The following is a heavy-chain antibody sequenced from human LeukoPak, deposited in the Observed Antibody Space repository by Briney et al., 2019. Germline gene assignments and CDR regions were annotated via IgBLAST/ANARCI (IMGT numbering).Heavy chain of an antibody. D-gene: IGHD6-6*01. CDR3: ARGTGRYSSSSMYYYYYMDV. Sequence: PGGSLRLSCAASGFTFSSYWMSWVRQAPGKGLEWVANIEQDGSEKYYVDSVKGRFTISRDNAKNSLYLQMNSLRAEDTAVYYCARGTGRYSSSSMYYYYYMDVWGKGTTVTVSS. J-gene: IGHJ6*03. V-gene: IGHV3-7*01. CDR1: GFTFSSYW. CDR2: IEQDGSEK.